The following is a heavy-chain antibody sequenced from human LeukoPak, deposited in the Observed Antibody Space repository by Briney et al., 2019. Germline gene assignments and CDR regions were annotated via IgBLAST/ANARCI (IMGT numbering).Heavy chain of an antibody. CDR2: IYYSGNT. V-gene: IGHV4-59*08. CDR3: ARTRYSGSHNSAFDL. Sequence: PSETLSLTCTVSRGSISGHYWSWVRQSPGKGLEWIGNIYYSGNTNYNPSLKSRITISIGTSRIHFSLHLSSVTAADTAVYYCARTRYSGSHNSAFDLWGQGTVVTVSS. D-gene: IGHD1-26*01. CDR1: RGSISGHY. J-gene: IGHJ3*01.